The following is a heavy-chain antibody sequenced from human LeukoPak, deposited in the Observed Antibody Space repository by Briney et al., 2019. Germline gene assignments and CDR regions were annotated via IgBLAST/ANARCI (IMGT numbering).Heavy chain of an antibody. CDR3: VRESGGYYGGAFDY. CDR1: GYTSNTYG. Sequence: ASVKVSCKASGYTSNTYGISWVRQAPGQGLEWMGWISAYNGNTSYAQKLQGRVTMTTDTSTSTAYMELRSLRSDDTAVYYCVRESGGYYGGAFDYWGQGTLVTVSS. V-gene: IGHV1-18*01. CDR2: ISAYNGNT. D-gene: IGHD3-22*01. J-gene: IGHJ4*02.